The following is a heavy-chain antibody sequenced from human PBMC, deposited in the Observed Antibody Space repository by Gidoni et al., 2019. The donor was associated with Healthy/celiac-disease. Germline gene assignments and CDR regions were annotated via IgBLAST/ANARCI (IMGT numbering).Heavy chain of an antibody. V-gene: IGHV3-23*01. CDR1: GFTFSSYA. D-gene: IGHD6-13*01. Sequence: EVQLLESGGGLVQPGGSLRLSCAASGFTFSSYAMSWVRQAPGKGLEWVSAIRGSGGSTYYADSVKGRFTISRDNSKNTLYLQMNSLRAEDTAVYYCAKVTRSSSWKGHFDYWGQGTLVTVSS. CDR3: AKVTRSSSWKGHFDY. J-gene: IGHJ4*02. CDR2: IRGSGGST.